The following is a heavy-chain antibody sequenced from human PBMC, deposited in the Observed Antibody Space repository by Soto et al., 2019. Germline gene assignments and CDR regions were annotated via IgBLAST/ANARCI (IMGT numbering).Heavy chain of an antibody. CDR2: IIPIFGTA. J-gene: IGHJ6*02. D-gene: IGHD1-1*01. CDR3: ASYNWNDERQVDYYYYYGMDV. Sequence: QVQLVQSGAEVKKPGSSVKVSCKASGGTFSSYAISWVRQAPGQGLEWMGGIIPIFGTANYAQKFQGRVTITADESTSTAYMELSSLRSEDTAVYYCASYNWNDERQVDYYYYYGMDVWGQGTTVTVSS. V-gene: IGHV1-69*01. CDR1: GGTFSSYA.